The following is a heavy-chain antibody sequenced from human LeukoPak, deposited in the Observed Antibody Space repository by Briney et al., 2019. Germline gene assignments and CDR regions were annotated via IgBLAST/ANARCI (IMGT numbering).Heavy chain of an antibody. Sequence: ASVKVSCKASGYTFTGYYMHWVRQAPGQGLEWMGRINPNSGGTNYAQKFQGRVTMTRDTSISTAYMELSRLRSDDTAVYYCAREGNDILTGYYGPWVNWGQGTLVTVSS. D-gene: IGHD3-9*01. CDR2: INPNSGGT. CDR3: AREGNDILTGYYGPWVN. J-gene: IGHJ4*02. V-gene: IGHV1-2*06. CDR1: GYTFTGYY.